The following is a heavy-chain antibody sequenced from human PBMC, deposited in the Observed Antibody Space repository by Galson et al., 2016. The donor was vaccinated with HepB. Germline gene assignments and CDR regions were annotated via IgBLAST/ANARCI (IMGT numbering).Heavy chain of an antibody. V-gene: IGHV1-46*01. CDR3: ARDTPSQILGVSIGNYYFYGMDV. Sequence: SVKVSCKASGYTFTNYYVHWVRQAPGQGLEWMGLINPTAGSTTYAQNFQGRVTMTRDTSTSTVYMELTSLRSEDTAVYYCARDTPSQILGVSIGNYYFYGMDVVGQGTTVTVSS. CDR2: INPTAGST. CDR1: GYTFTNYY. D-gene: IGHD5/OR15-5a*01. J-gene: IGHJ6*02.